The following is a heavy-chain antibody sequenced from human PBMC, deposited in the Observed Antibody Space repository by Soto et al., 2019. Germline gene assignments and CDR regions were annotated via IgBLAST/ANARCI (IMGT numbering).Heavy chain of an antibody. V-gene: IGHV1-8*01. D-gene: IGHD3-22*01. Sequence: ASVKVSCKASGYTFTSYDINWVRQATGQGLEWMGWMNPNSGNTGYAQKFQGRVTMTRNTSISAAYMELSSPRSEDTAVYYCARVDYDSSGYYYAPGMGVWGQGTTVTVSS. CDR3: ARVDYDSSGYYYAPGMGV. CDR2: MNPNSGNT. CDR1: GYTFTSYD. J-gene: IGHJ6*02.